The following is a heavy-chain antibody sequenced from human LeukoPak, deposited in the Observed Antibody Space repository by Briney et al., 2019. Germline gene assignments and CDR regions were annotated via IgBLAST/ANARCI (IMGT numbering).Heavy chain of an antibody. D-gene: IGHD3-22*01. CDR3: VRDRDSTGYYDY. Sequence: PGGSLRLSCAASGFTVSGSAMHWVRQAPGKGLEWVAVVSDDGNNIYYADSVKGRFTISRDNSKNTLYLQTNSLRAEDTALYYCVRDRDSTGYYDYWGQGTLVTVSS. J-gene: IGHJ4*02. CDR1: GFTVSGSA. V-gene: IGHV3-30*04. CDR2: VSDDGNNI.